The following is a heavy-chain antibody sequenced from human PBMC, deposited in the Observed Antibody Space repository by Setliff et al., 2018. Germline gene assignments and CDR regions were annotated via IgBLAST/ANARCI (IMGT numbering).Heavy chain of an antibody. J-gene: IGHJ4*02. CDR1: GGSISSHY. CDR2: IYYSGST. V-gene: IGHV4-59*08. Sequence: SETLSLTCTVSGGSISSHYWSWIRQPPGKGLEWIGYIYYSGSTNYNPSLKSRVTISVDTSKNQFSLKLSSVTAADTAVYYCARTLLLSPYYFDYWGQG. D-gene: IGHD2-21*01. CDR3: ARTLLLSPYYFDY.